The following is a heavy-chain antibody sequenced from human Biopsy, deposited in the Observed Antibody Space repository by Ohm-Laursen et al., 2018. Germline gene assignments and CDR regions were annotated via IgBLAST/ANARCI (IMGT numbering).Heavy chain of an antibody. V-gene: IGHV1-69*04. J-gene: IGHJ6*02. CDR3: ASGDIGGIGLDV. Sequence: SSVRVSCKASGDTFTTSAISWVRQVPGQGLDWMGRIIPILGTVDYGQNFQGRVTIRADTSTTFLELTSLRYDDTAVYYCASGDIGGIGLDVWGLGTTVTVSS. CDR1: GDTFTTSA. D-gene: IGHD3-10*01. CDR2: IIPILGTV.